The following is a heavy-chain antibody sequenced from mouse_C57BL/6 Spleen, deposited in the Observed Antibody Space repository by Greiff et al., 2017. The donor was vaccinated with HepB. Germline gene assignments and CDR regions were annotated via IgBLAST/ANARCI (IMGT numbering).Heavy chain of an antibody. Sequence: EVQLVESGGGLVKPGGSLKLSCAASGFTFSSYAMSWVRQTPEKRLEWVATISDGGSYTYYPDNVKGRFTISRDNAKNNLYLQMSHLKSEDTAMYYCARDLTGTRDLDYWGQGTTLTVSS. J-gene: IGHJ2*01. CDR3: ARDLTGTRDLDY. CDR2: ISDGGSYT. V-gene: IGHV5-4*01. D-gene: IGHD4-1*01. CDR1: GFTFSSYA.